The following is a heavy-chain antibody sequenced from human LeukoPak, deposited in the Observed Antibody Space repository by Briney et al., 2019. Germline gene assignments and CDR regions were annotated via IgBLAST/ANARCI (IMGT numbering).Heavy chain of an antibody. CDR2: INPNSGGT. D-gene: IGHD6-13*01. J-gene: IGHJ4*02. Sequence: ASVKVSCKASGYTFTGYNMHWVRQAPGQGLEWMGWINPNSGGTNYAQKFQGRVTMTRDTSISTAYMELSSLRSDDTAMYYCARALAAAPTYWGQGTLVTVSS. V-gene: IGHV1-2*02. CDR3: ARALAAAPTY. CDR1: GYTFTGYN.